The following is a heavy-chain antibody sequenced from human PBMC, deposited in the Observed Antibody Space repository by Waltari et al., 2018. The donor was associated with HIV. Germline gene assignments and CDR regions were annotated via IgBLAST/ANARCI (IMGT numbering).Heavy chain of an antibody. CDR1: GSSITNAYY. D-gene: IGHD3-10*01. CDR2: LYPGGSS. CDR3: ARSPRSFYSKGFIN. J-gene: IGHJ4*02. Sequence: QVQLQESGPTLVKPSETLSLLCTISGSSITNAYYWGWIRQPPGKGLEWIANLYPGGSSDYSPALKNRVATSLDTSKSHFSLRLTSVTAADTAIYYCARSPRSFYSKGFINWGQGILVTVTS. V-gene: IGHV4-38-2*02.